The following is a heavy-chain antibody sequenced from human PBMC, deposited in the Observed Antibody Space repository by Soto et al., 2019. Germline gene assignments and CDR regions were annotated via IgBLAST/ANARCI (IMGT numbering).Heavy chain of an antibody. CDR3: ARDRSIAARRPLAPDY. Sequence: GGSLRLSCAASGFTFSSYAMHWVRQAPGKGLEWVAVISYDGSNKYYADSVKGRFTISRDNSKNTLYLQMNSLRAEDTAVYYCARDRSIAARRPLAPDYWGQGTLVTVSS. J-gene: IGHJ4*02. V-gene: IGHV3-30-3*01. CDR1: GFTFSSYA. D-gene: IGHD6-6*01. CDR2: ISYDGSNK.